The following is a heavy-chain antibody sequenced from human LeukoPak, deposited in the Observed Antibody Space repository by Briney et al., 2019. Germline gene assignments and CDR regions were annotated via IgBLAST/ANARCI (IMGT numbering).Heavy chain of an antibody. J-gene: IGHJ4*02. V-gene: IGHV3-48*04. Sequence: PGGSLRLSCAASAFTFSSYGMNWVRQAPGKGLEWVSGISWNSGSIGYADSVKGRFTISRDNAKNSLYLQMNSLRAEDTAVYYCAISGVAAAGRRYFDYWGQGTLVTVSS. D-gene: IGHD6-13*01. CDR3: AISGVAAAGRRYFDY. CDR1: AFTFSSYG. CDR2: ISWNSGSI.